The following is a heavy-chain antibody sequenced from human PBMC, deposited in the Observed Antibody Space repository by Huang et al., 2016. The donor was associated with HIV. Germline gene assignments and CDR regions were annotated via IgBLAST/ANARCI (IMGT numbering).Heavy chain of an antibody. CDR3: AKGGSAAAVLDF. CDR2: ISYDAKTK. J-gene: IGHJ4*02. D-gene: IGHD6-13*01. CDR1: GFTFSSYG. Sequence: QVQLVESGGGVVQPGRSLRISCAASGFTFSSYGMHWVRQAPGKGLAWVAVISYDAKTKDYADSVKGRFSISRDNSKTTVYLQLNSLRLEDTAVYYCAKGGSAAAVLDFWGQGTLVTVSS. V-gene: IGHV3-30*18.